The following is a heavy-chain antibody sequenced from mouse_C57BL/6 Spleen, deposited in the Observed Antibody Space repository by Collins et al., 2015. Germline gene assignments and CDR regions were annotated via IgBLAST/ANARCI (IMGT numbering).Heavy chain of an antibody. CDR3: ARKGFSAHYAMDY. Sequence: QVTLKESGPGILQPSQTLSLTCSFSGFSLSTSGMGVSWIRQPSGKGLEWLAHIYWDDDKRYNPSLKSRLTISKDTSRNQVFLKITSVDTADTATYYCARKGFSAHYAMDYWGQGTSVTVSS. V-gene: IGHV8-12*01. J-gene: IGHJ4*01. CDR2: IYWDDDK. D-gene: IGHD1-2*01. CDR1: GFSLSTSGMG.